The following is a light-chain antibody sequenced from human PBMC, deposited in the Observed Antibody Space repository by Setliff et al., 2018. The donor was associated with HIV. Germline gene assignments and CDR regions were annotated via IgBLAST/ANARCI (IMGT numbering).Light chain of an antibody. CDR3: CSYAGSSTLV. CDR2: EVS. CDR1: SSDVGNYNL. Sequence: QSVLTQPASVSGSRGQSITISCTGTSSDVGNYNLVSWYQQHPGKVPKLMIYEVSKRPSGVSNRFSGSKSGNTASLTISGLQAEDEADYYCCSYAGSSTLVFGGGTKVTVL. J-gene: IGLJ2*01. V-gene: IGLV2-23*02.